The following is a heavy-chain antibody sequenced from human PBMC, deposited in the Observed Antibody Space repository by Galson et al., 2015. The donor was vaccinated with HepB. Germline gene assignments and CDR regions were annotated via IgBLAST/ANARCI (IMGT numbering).Heavy chain of an antibody. CDR1: GFTFGDYA. J-gene: IGHJ4*02. D-gene: IGHD3-10*01. CDR3: TRDVPTGELWFGGGDY. CDR2: IRGKAYGGTT. Sequence: SLRLSCAASGFTFGDYAMSWVRQAPGEGLEWVGFIRGKAYGGTTEYAASVKGRFTISRDDSKSIAYLQMNSLKTEDTAVYYCTRDVPTGELWFGGGDYWGQGTLVTVSS. V-gene: IGHV3-49*04.